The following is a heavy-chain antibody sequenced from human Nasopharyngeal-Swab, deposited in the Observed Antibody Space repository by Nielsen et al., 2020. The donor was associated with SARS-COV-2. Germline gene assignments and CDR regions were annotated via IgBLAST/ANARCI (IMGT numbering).Heavy chain of an antibody. V-gene: IGHV4-59*01. D-gene: IGHD1-14*01. J-gene: IGHJ3*02. Sequence: WIGQRAGKGLEWIGYIYYSGSTNYNPSLKSRVTISVDTSKNQFSLKLSSVTAADTAVYYCARESPAGDAFDIWGQGTMVTVSS. CDR3: ARESPAGDAFDI. CDR2: IYYSGST.